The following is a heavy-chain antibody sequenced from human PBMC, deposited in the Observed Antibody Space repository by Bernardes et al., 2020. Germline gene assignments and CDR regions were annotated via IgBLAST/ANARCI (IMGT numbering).Heavy chain of an antibody. D-gene: IGHD3-9*01. CDR3: ARDHDWAFDS. Sequence: GGSLRLSCVASGFVFPDFPMNWVRQVPGPGLAWISHIMRGVTDLHYADSVKGRFTISRDDARNSLFLQMNSLRDEDTAVYYCARDHDWAFDSWGQGTLVTVSS. CDR1: GFVFPDFP. CDR2: IMRGVTDL. V-gene: IGHV3-48*02. J-gene: IGHJ4*02.